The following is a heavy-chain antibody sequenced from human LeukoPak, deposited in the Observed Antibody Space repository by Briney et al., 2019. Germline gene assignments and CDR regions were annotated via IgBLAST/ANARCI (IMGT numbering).Heavy chain of an antibody. Sequence: GGSLRLSCAASGFIFNSYGMHWVRQAPGKGLEWVAFIRYDGSNKYYADSVKGRFTISRDNSKNTLYLQMNSLRVEDAAVYYCATLPYYYDSSGSYYFDYWGQGTLVTVSS. CDR2: IRYDGSNK. J-gene: IGHJ4*02. D-gene: IGHD3-22*01. CDR3: ATLPYYYDSSGSYYFDY. V-gene: IGHV3-30*02. CDR1: GFIFNSYG.